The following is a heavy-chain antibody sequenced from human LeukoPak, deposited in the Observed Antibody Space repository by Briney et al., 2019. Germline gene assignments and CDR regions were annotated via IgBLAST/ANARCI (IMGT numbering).Heavy chain of an antibody. CDR2: ISGSGGST. CDR3: AKFHDGGVYSLMDVFDI. J-gene: IGHJ3*02. V-gene: IGHV3-23*01. Sequence: GGSLRLSCAASGFTFSSYAMSWVRQAPGKGLEWVSAISGSGGSTYYADSVKGRFTISRDNSKNTLYLQMNSLRAEDTAVYYCAKFHDGGVYSLMDVFDIWGKGKMVTVFS. D-gene: IGHD3-22*01. CDR1: GFTFSSYA.